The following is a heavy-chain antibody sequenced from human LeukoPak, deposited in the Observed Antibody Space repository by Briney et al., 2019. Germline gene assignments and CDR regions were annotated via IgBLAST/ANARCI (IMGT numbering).Heavy chain of an antibody. D-gene: IGHD1-7*01. CDR1: GGSISSYY. V-gene: IGHV4-59*12. J-gene: IGHJ4*02. CDR3: ARGTTIELDD. Sequence: SETLSLTCTVSGGSISSYYWSWIRQPPGKGLEWIGYFYYSGSTNYNPSLKSRVTISVDTSKNQFSLKLSSVTAADTAVYYCARGTTIELDDWGQGTLVTVSS. CDR2: FYYSGST.